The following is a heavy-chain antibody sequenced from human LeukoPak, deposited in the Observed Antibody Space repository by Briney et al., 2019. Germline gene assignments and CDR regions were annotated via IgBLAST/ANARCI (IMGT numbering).Heavy chain of an antibody. V-gene: IGHV3-9*01. D-gene: IGHD6-25*01. J-gene: IGHJ5*02. CDR1: GFTFDDYA. CDR2: ISWNSGSI. Sequence: GGSLRLSCAASGFTFDDYAMHWVRQAPGKGLEWVSGISWNSGSIGYADSVKGRFTISRDNAKNSLYLQMNSLRAEDTALYYCAKGQHPAALNGGAYNWFDPWGQGTLVTVSS. CDR3: AKGQHPAALNGGAYNWFDP.